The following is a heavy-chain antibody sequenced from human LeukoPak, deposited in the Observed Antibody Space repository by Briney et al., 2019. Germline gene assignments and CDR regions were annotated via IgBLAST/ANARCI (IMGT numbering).Heavy chain of an antibody. D-gene: IGHD4-17*01. J-gene: IGHJ4*02. CDR2: ISYDGSNK. CDR1: GFTFSSYG. CDR3: AKDQDYGDYSFDY. Sequence: PGRSLRLSYAASGFTFSSYGMHWVRQAPGKGLEWVAVISYDGSNKYYADSVKGRFTISRDNSKNTLYLQMNSLRAEDTAVYYCAKDQDYGDYSFDYWGQGTLVTVSS. V-gene: IGHV3-30*18.